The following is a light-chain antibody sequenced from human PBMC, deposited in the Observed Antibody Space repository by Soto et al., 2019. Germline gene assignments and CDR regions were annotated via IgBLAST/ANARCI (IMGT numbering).Light chain of an antibody. Sequence: EIVLTQSPGTLSLSPGERATLSCRASQSVSSSYLAWYQQKPGQAPSLLIYGASSRATGIPDRFSGSGSGTDFTFTISRLEPEDFAVYYFQQGSTFGQGTNLEI. CDR2: GAS. CDR3: QQGST. J-gene: IGKJ2*01. CDR1: QSVSSSY. V-gene: IGKV3-20*01.